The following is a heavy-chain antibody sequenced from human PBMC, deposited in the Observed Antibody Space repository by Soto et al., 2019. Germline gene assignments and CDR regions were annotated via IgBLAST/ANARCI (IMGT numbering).Heavy chain of an antibody. J-gene: IGHJ6*02. V-gene: IGHV4-34*01. CDR2: INHSGST. D-gene: IGHD3-3*01. CDR3: ARVTLMDFWDSTYGMDV. CDR1: GGSFSGYY. Sequence: PSETLSLTCAVYGGSFSGYYWSWIRQPPGKGLEWIGEINHSGSTNYNPSLKSRVTISVDTSKNQFSLKLSSVTAADTAVYYCARVTLMDFWDSTYGMDVWGQGTTVTVS.